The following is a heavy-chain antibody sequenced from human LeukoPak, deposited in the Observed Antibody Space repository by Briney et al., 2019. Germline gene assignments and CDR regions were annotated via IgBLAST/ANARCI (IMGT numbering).Heavy chain of an antibody. CDR1: GGSISSYY. Sequence: SETLSLTCTVSGGSISSYYWSWIRQLPGKGLEWIGYIYYSGSTNYNPSLKSRVTISVDTSKNQFSLKLSSVTAADTAVYYCAREIAYCGGDCYSPHPHYYGMDVWGQGTTVTVSS. CDR2: IYYSGST. CDR3: AREIAYCGGDCYSPHPHYYGMDV. D-gene: IGHD2-21*02. V-gene: IGHV4-59*01. J-gene: IGHJ6*02.